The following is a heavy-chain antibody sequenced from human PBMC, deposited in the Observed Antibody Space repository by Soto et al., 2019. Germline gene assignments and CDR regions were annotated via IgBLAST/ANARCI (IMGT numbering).Heavy chain of an antibody. CDR2: ISSSSSYI. Sequence: SLRLSCAASGFTFSSYSMNWVRQAPGKGLEWVSSISSSSSYIYYADSVKGRFTISRDNAKNSLYLQMNSLRAEDTAVYYCARDGVYDFWSGYYRRYYYYGMDVWGQGTTVTVSS. D-gene: IGHD3-3*01. CDR1: GFTFSSYS. CDR3: ARDGVYDFWSGYYRRYYYYGMDV. J-gene: IGHJ6*02. V-gene: IGHV3-21*01.